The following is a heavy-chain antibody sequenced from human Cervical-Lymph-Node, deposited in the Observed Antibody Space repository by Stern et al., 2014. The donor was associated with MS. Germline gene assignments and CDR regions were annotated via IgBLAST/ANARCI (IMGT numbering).Heavy chain of an antibody. D-gene: IGHD3-16*01. Sequence: VQLVESGGGLVKPGRSLRLSCEASGFIFSDYSMNWVRQAPGKGPEWVSSISSNGTYTSHADSVKGRFTVSRDNAKNSLFLQMNSLRAEDTAVYYCARRGGIYYFDFWGPGTLVTVSS. V-gene: IGHV3-21*01. CDR1: GFIFSDYS. CDR3: ARRGGIYYFDF. J-gene: IGHJ4*02. CDR2: ISSNGTYT.